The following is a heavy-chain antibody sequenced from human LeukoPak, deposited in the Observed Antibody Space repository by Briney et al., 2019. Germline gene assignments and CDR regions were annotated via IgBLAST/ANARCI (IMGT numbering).Heavy chain of an antibody. D-gene: IGHD3-10*01. J-gene: IGHJ5*02. CDR2: IRYDGGNK. Sequence: GGSLRLSCAASGFTFSSYVMHWVRQAPGKGLEWVAFIRYDGGNKYYSDSVKGRFTISRDNSKNTLYLQMNSLRAEDTAVYYCAKDYSKTSYYGSGTYYRPNWFDPWGQGTLVTVSS. V-gene: IGHV3-30*02. CDR1: GFTFSSYV. CDR3: AKDYSKTSYYGSGTYYRPNWFDP.